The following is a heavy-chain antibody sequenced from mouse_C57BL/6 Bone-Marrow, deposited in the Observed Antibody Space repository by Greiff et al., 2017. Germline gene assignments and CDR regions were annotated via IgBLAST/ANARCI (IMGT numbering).Heavy chain of an antibody. V-gene: IGHV1-55*01. D-gene: IGHD1-1*01. J-gene: IGHJ4*01. CDR2: LYPGSGST. Sequence: VQLQQPGAELVKPGASVKMSCKASGYTFTSYWITWVKQRPGQGLEWIGDLYPGSGSTNYNEKFKSKATLTVDTSSSTAYMQLSSLTSEDSAVYYCAREDGSSPYYAMDYWGQGTAVTVSA. CDR3: AREDGSSPYYAMDY. CDR1: GYTFTSYW.